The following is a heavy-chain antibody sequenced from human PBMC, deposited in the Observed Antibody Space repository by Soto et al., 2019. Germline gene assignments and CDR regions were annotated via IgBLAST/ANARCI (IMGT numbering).Heavy chain of an antibody. D-gene: IGHD3-9*01. Sequence: SGTLSLTCSVSGVSITSGDYYWTWIRQPPGKGLEYIVYIYKSGNTYYNPSLRSRVSVSIDTSTNQFSLKLSSVTAGDTAVYYCARGLGDNYFDFWGHGSLVTVSS. V-gene: IGHV4-30-4*01. CDR3: ARGLGDNYFDF. CDR2: IYKSGNT. CDR1: GVSITSGDYY. J-gene: IGHJ4*01.